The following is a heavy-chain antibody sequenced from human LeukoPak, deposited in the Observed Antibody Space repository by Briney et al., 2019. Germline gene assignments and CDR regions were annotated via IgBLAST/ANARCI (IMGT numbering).Heavy chain of an antibody. D-gene: IGHD3-22*01. V-gene: IGHV3-74*01. Sequence: PGGSLRLSCAASGFTFRTYWMHWVRQAPGKGLLWVSRINTDGSGTSYTDSVKGRFTISRDNAKNSLFLQMNSLRAEDTAVYYCARVASITMICDFWGQGTLVTVSS. CDR1: GFTFRTYW. CDR2: INTDGSGT. J-gene: IGHJ4*02. CDR3: ARVASITMICDF.